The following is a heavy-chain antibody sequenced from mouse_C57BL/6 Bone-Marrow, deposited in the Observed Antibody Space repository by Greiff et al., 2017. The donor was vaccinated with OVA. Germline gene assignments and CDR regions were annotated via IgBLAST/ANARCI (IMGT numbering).Heavy chain of an antibody. V-gene: IGHV5-4*01. CDR1: GFTFSSYA. CDR2: ISDGGSYT. CDR3: ARDAITTRYFDV. J-gene: IGHJ1*03. Sequence: DVMLVESGGGLVKPGGSLKLSCAASGFTFSSYAMSWVRQTPEKRLEWVATISDGGSYTSYPDNVKGRFTISRDNAKNNLYLRMSHLKSEDNAMYYCARDAITTRYFDVWGTGTTVTVSS. D-gene: IGHD1-1*01.